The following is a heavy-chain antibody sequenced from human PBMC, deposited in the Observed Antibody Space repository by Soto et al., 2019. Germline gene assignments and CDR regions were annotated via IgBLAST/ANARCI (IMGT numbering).Heavy chain of an antibody. CDR2: TSAYNGNS. J-gene: IGHJ4*02. CDR3: ARVGAYCVSTSCHDY. V-gene: IGHV1-18*01. CDR1: GYTFTSYG. Sequence: ASVKVSCKASGYTFTSYGISWVRQAPGQGLEWVGWTSAYNGNSNYAQKYHGRVTMTTDTSTSTAYMELRSLRSDDTAMYYCARVGAYCVSTSCHDYWGLGILVTVS. D-gene: IGHD2-2*01.